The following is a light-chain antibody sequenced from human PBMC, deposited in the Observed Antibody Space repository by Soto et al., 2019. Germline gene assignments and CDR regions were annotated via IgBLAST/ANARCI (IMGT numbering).Light chain of an antibody. J-gene: IGKJ5*01. CDR3: HKYNSALLT. CDR2: AAS. Sequence: DIQMTQSPSSLSASVGDRVTITCRASQGIYNYLAWYQQKPGKAPKLLIYAASTLEAGVPSRFRRSGSGTDFTLTISSLQPEDVATYYCHKYNSALLTFSQGTRLEIK. V-gene: IGKV1-27*01. CDR1: QGIYNY.